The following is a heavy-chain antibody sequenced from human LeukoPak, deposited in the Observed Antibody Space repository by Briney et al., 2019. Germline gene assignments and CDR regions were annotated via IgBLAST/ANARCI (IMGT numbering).Heavy chain of an antibody. D-gene: IGHD4-17*01. J-gene: IGHJ3*02. CDR1: GYTFTRYG. CDR2: INPSGGST. V-gene: IGHV1-46*01. CDR3: ARGELPIYGAFDI. Sequence: GASVKVSCKASGYTFTRYGISWVRQAPGQGLEWMGIINPSGGSTSYAQKFQGRVTMTRDTSTSTVYMELSSLRSEDTAVYYCARGELPIYGAFDIWGQGTMVTVSS.